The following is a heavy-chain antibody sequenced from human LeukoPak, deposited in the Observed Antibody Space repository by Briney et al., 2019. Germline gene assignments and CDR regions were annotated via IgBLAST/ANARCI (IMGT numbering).Heavy chain of an antibody. J-gene: IGHJ6*02. CDR1: LFTFRVYA. D-gene: IGHD3-3*01. Sequence: GGTLRLSCAASLFTFRVYATRGVRETPHKGLERVAVLWFDENNKHYADSVQGRFTISRDNSKNTVYLQMNSLRVEDTAVYYCARGAEFWDAQPDCYNGVDVWGQGTTVTVSS. CDR3: ARGAEFWDAQPDCYNGVDV. V-gene: IGHV3-33*01. CDR2: LWFDENNK.